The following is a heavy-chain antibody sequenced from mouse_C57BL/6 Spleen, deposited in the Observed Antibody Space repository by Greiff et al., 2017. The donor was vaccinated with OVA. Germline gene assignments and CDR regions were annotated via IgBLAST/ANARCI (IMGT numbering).Heavy chain of an antibody. Sequence: EVQVVESGEGLVKPGGSLKLSCAASGFTFSSYAMSWVRQTPEKRLEWVAYISSGGDYTYYADTVKGRFTISRDNARNTLYLQMSSLKSEDTAMYYCTREEYGNSAYWGQGTLVTVSA. D-gene: IGHD2-10*02. J-gene: IGHJ3*01. CDR3: TREEYGNSAY. V-gene: IGHV5-9-1*02. CDR2: ISSGGDYT. CDR1: GFTFSSYA.